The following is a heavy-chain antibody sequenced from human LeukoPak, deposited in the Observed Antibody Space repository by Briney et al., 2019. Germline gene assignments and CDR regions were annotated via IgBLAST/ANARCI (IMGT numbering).Heavy chain of an antibody. CDR3: AREGYCSGGSCYDPKTNWFDP. CDR2: IYYSGST. Sequence: SQTLSLTCTVSGGSISSGGYYWSWIRQHPGKGLEWIGYIYYSGSTYYNPSLKSRVTISVDTSKNQFSLKLSSVTAADTAVYYCAREGYCSGGSCYDPKTNWFDPWGQGTLVTVSS. CDR1: GGSISSGGYY. V-gene: IGHV4-31*03. J-gene: IGHJ5*02. D-gene: IGHD2-15*01.